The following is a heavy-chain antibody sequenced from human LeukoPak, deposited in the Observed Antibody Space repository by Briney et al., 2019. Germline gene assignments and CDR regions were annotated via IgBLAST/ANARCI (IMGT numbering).Heavy chain of an antibody. V-gene: IGHV3-53*01. D-gene: IGHD3-10*01. CDR3: VRNSGKLGA. CDR1: GFTVSNNY. CDR2: IYSGGST. J-gene: IGHJ5*02. Sequence: PGGSLRLSCAASGFTVSNNYMSWVRRAAGKGLEWVALIYSGGSTYYAASVKGRFTISRDNSKNTLHLQMNSLRAEDTAVYYCVRNSGKLGAWGQGTLVTVSS.